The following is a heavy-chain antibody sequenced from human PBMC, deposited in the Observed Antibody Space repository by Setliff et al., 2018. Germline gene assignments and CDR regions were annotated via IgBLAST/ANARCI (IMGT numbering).Heavy chain of an antibody. D-gene: IGHD6-13*01. Sequence: SETLSLTCTVSGGSISSYYWSWIRQPAGKGPEWIGRIYTSGGTNYNPSLKSRVTMSVDTSKNQFSLKLSSVTAADTAVYYCARAGGGSSFTAYYYYYYMDVWGKGTTVTVSS. CDR3: ARAGGGSSFTAYYYYYYMDV. CDR1: GGSISSYY. V-gene: IGHV4-4*07. CDR2: IYTSGGT. J-gene: IGHJ6*03.